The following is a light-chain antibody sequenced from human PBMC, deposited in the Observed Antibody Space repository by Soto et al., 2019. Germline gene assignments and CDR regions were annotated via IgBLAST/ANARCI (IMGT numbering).Light chain of an antibody. CDR1: SSDVGSYNL. Sequence: QSVLTQPASVSGSPGQSITISCTGTSSDVGSYNLVSWYQQHPGKAPKFMIYEVSKRPSGVPDRFSGSTSGNTASLTVSGLQAEDVADYYCTAYVGSSTVNWVFGGGTKLTGL. CDR3: TAYVGSSTVNWV. CDR2: EVS. J-gene: IGLJ3*02. V-gene: IGLV2-14*02.